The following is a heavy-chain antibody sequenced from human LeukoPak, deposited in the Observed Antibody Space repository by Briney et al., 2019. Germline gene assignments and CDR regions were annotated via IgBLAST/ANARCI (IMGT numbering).Heavy chain of an antibody. D-gene: IGHD4-17*01. V-gene: IGHV4-34*01. CDR3: ARSRHDYGDYVPFDY. CDR2: INHSGST. Sequence: SETLSLTCAVYGGSFSGYYWSWIRQPPGKGLEWIGEINHSGSTNYNPSLKSRVTISVDTSKNQFSLKLSSVTAADTAVYYCARSRHDYGDYVPFDYWGQGTLVTVSS. J-gene: IGHJ4*02. CDR1: GGSFSGYY.